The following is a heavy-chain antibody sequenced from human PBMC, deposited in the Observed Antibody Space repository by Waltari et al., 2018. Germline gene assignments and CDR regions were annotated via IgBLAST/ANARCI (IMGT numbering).Heavy chain of an antibody. V-gene: IGHV4-38-2*01. J-gene: IGHJ5*02. CDR1: GYSISRGYY. Sequence: QVQLQESGPGLVKPSETLSLTCAVSGYSISRGYYWGWIRQPPGKGLEWIGSIYHSGSTYYNPSLKSRVTMSVDTSKNQFSLKLSSVTAADTAVYYCARSITMIVVPQGWFDPWGQGTLVTVSS. CDR2: IYHSGST. D-gene: IGHD3-22*01. CDR3: ARSITMIVVPQGWFDP.